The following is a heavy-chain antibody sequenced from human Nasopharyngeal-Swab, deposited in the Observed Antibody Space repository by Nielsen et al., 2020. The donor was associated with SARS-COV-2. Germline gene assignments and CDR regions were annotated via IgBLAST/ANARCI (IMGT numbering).Heavy chain of an antibody. CDR1: GGSISSSNW. CDR3: ARGTLELLDYYYYYYYMDV. Sequence: SETLSLTCAVSGGSISSSNWWRWVRQPPGKGLEWIGEIYHSGSTNYNTSLKSRVTISVDKSKDQFSLKLSSVTAADTAVYYCARGTLELLDYYYYYYYMDVWGKGTTVTVSS. CDR2: IYHSGST. J-gene: IGHJ6*03. V-gene: IGHV4-4*02. D-gene: IGHD1-26*01.